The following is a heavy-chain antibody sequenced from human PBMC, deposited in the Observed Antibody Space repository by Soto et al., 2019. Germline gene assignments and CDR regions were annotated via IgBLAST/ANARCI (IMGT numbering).Heavy chain of an antibody. CDR1: GGSMSSHY. J-gene: IGHJ4*02. D-gene: IGHD3-16*01. CDR2: ISYSGST. CDR3: ARADPDASVGY. Sequence: XATLSLTCTVSGGSMSSHYWTWLRQPPGKGLEWIGYISYSGSTYYNPSLKSRVTISADTSRNQFSLKLSSVIAADTAVYYCARADPDASVGYWGQGTLVTVSS. V-gene: IGHV4-59*11.